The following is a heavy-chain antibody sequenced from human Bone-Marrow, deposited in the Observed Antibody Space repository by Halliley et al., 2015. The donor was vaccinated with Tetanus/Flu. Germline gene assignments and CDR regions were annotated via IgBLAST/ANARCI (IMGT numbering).Heavy chain of an antibody. CDR3: ARDGGWTADY. D-gene: IGHD2-21*02. J-gene: IGHJ4*02. V-gene: IGHV3-7*03. CDR1: GFTFSNYW. Sequence: SLRLSCAASGFTFSNYWMNWVRQAPGKGLEWVANIKEDGSDNNYVDSVKGRFTISRDNAKNSMYLRMNSLRAEDTAVYYCARDGGWTADYWGQGTLVTVSS. CDR2: IKEDGSDN.